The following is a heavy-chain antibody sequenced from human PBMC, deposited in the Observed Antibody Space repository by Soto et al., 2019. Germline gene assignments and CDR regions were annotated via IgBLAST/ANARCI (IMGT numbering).Heavy chain of an antibody. V-gene: IGHV4-39*02. CDR1: GGSISSSSYY. CDR2: IYYSGST. Sequence: PSETLSLTCTVSGGSISSSSYYWGWIRQPPGKGLEWIGSIYYSGSTYYNPSLKSRVTISVDTSKNQFSLKLSSVTAADTAVYYWLRDYFGSQGDAFDIWGQGTMVTVSS. J-gene: IGHJ3*02. CDR3: LRDYFGSQGDAFDI. D-gene: IGHD2-21*01.